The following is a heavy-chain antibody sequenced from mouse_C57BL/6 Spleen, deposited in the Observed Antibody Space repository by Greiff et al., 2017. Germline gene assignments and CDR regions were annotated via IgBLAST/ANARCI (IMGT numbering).Heavy chain of an antibody. V-gene: IGHV2-9-1*01. CDR2: IWTGGGT. J-gene: IGHJ1*03. D-gene: IGHD2-5*01. CDR3: ARNGIYSNPWYFDV. CDR1: GFSLTSYA. Sequence: VKLVESGPGLVAPSQSLSITCTVSGFSLTSYAISWVRPPPGKGLEWLGVIWTGGGTNYNSALTSRLSISKDNSKSQVFLKMNSLQTDDTARYYCARNGIYSNPWYFDVWGTGTTVTVSS.